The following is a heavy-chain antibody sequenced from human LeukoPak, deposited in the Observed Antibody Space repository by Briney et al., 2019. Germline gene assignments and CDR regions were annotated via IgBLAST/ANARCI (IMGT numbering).Heavy chain of an antibody. CDR2: INPNSGGT. V-gene: IGHV1-2*06. D-gene: IGHD3-22*01. J-gene: IGHJ4*02. CDR1: GYTFTGYY. Sequence: ASVKVSCKASGYTFTGYYMHWVRQAPGQGLEWMGRINPNSGGTNYAQKFQGRVTMTRDTSISTAYMELSRLRSDDTAVYYCARGARDYYDSSGYYTYWGQGTLVTVSP. CDR3: ARGARDYYDSSGYYTY.